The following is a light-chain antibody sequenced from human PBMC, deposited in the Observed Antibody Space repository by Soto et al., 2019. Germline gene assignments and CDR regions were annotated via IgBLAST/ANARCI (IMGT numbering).Light chain of an antibody. Sequence: QSVLTQPPSASGTPRQRVTISCSGSSSNIGSNYVYWYQQLPGTAPKPLIYRNNQRPSGVPDRFSGSKSGTSTSLAISGLRSEDEADYYCAAWDDSLSGVVFGGGTKLTVL. J-gene: IGLJ2*01. CDR1: SSNIGSNY. CDR3: AAWDDSLSGVV. CDR2: RNN. V-gene: IGLV1-47*01.